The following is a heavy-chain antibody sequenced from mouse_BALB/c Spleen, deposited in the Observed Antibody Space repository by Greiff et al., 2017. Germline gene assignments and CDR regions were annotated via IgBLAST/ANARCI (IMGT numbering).Heavy chain of an antibody. V-gene: IGHV14-3*02. CDR1: GFNIKDTY. Sequence: VQLQQSGAELVKPGASVKLSCTASGFNIKDTYMHWVKQRPEQGLEWIGRIDPANGNTKYDPKFQGKATITADTSSNTAYLQLSSLTSEDTAVYYCARGGGIYYGNLDYFDYWGQGTTLTVSS. J-gene: IGHJ2*01. CDR2: IDPANGNT. D-gene: IGHD2-1*01. CDR3: ARGGGIYYGNLDYFDY.